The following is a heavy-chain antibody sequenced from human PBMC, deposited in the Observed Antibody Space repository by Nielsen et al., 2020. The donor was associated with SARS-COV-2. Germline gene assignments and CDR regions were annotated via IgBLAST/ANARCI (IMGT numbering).Heavy chain of an antibody. J-gene: IGHJ4*02. CDR3: ARDPVAAQGH. D-gene: IGHD6-13*01. V-gene: IGHV3-21*01. CDR1: GFTFSSYS. CDR2: ISSSSSYI. Sequence: GESLKISCAASGFTFSSYSMNWVRQAPGKGLEWVSSISSSSSYIYYAGSVKGRFTISRDNAKNSLYLQMNSLRDEDTAVYYCARDPVAAQGHWGQGTLVTVSS.